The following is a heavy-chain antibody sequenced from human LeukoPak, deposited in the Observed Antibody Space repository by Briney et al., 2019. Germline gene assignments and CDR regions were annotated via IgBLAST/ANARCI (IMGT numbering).Heavy chain of an antibody. J-gene: IGHJ4*02. CDR2: TSSDGSSK. Sequence: PGGSLRLSCAASKFTFSTFAMHWVRQAPGKGLEWVALTSSDGSSKYYTDSVKGRFTISRDNSKNTLYLQMNSLRAEDTAVYYCASSAGALIDCWGQGTLVIVSS. V-gene: IGHV3-30-3*01. CDR1: KFTFSTFA. CDR3: ASSAGALIDC. D-gene: IGHD6-19*01.